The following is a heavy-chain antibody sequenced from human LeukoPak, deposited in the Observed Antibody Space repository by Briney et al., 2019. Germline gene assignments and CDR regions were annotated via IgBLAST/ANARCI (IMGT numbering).Heavy chain of an antibody. CDR1: GFTFNNYV. CDR3: ARDSRPYYDFWSGYVNYFDY. J-gene: IGHJ4*02. D-gene: IGHD3-3*01. V-gene: IGHV3-23*01. Sequence: GGSLRLSCAASGFTFNNYVMSWVRQAPGKGLEWVSGIDYSGGATNYADSVQGRFTISRDNSKNTLYLQMNSLRAEDTAVYYCARDSRPYYDFWSGYVNYFDYWGQGTLVTVSS. CDR2: IDYSGGAT.